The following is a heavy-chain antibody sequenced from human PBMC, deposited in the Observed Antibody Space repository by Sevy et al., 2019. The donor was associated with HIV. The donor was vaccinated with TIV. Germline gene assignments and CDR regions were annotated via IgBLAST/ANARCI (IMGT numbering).Heavy chain of an antibody. CDR1: GYTFTGYY. CDR2: INPNSGGT. D-gene: IGHD2-8*01. Sequence: ASVKVSCKASGYTFTGYYMHWVRQAPGQGLEWMGRINPNSGGTNYAQKFQGRVTMTRDTSISTAYMGLSRLRSDDTAVYYCARDYASNDFDYWGQGTLVTVSS. V-gene: IGHV1-2*06. CDR3: ARDYASNDFDY. J-gene: IGHJ4*02.